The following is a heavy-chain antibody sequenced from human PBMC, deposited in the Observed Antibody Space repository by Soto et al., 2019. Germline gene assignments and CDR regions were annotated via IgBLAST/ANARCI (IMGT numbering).Heavy chain of an antibody. CDR2: IDWDDYT. D-gene: IGHD4-4*01. V-gene: IGHV2-70*11. CDR3: ARRLYSNYYFDY. Sequence: SGPTLVKPTQTLTLTCTFSGFSLSTPGMCVSWIRQPPGKALEWLARIDWDDYTYYSTSLKTRLTISKDTSKNQVVLTMTDMDPVDTATYYCARRLYSNYYFDYWGLGTLVTVSS. J-gene: IGHJ4*02. CDR1: GFSLSTPGMC.